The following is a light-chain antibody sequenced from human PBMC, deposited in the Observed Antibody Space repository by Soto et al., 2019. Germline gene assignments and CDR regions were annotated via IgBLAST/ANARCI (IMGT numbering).Light chain of an antibody. CDR2: EVT. Sequence: QSVLTQPASVSGSPGQSITVSCTGTSSDVGGYKYVSWYQQHPGKAPKLMIYEVTNRPSGVSNRFSGSKSGNTASLTISGLQAEDEADYYCSSFTIRTTVVFGTGTKGTVL. J-gene: IGLJ1*01. CDR1: SSDVGGYKY. CDR3: SSFTIRTTVV. V-gene: IGLV2-14*01.